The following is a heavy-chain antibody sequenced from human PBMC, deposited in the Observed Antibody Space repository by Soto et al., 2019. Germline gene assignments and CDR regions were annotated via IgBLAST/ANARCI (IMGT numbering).Heavy chain of an antibody. D-gene: IGHD3-3*01. CDR1: GYTFTSYA. Sequence: ASVKVSCKASGYTFTSYAMHWVRQAPGQRLEWMGWINAGNGNTKYSQKFQGRVTITRDTSASTAYMELSSLRSEDTAVYHCATVFGVEGGMDVWGQGTTVTVSS. CDR2: INAGNGNT. CDR3: ATVFGVEGGMDV. V-gene: IGHV1-3*01. J-gene: IGHJ6*02.